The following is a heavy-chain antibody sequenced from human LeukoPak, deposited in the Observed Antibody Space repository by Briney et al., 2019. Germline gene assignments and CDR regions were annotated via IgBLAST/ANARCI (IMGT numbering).Heavy chain of an antibody. Sequence: GASVKVSCKASGYTFTGYYMHWVRQAPGQGLEWMGWINPNSGGTNYAQKFQGRVTMTRDTSISTAYMELSRLRSDDTAVYYCARDLGPKYYDFWSGYLDCWGQGTLVTVSS. V-gene: IGHV1-2*02. CDR2: INPNSGGT. J-gene: IGHJ4*02. CDR1: GYTFTGYY. D-gene: IGHD3-3*01. CDR3: ARDLGPKYYDFWSGYLDC.